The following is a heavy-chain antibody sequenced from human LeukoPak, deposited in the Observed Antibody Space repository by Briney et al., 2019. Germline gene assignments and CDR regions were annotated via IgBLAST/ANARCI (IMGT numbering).Heavy chain of an antibody. D-gene: IGHD3-22*01. CDR2: IYYSGST. Sequence: PSETLSLTCTVSGGSISSGDYYWSWIRQPPGKGLEWIGYIYYSGSTYYDPSLKSRVTISVDTSKNQFSLKLSSMTAADTAVYYCARALRRYDSSGYYYVPWYFDLWGRGTLVTVSS. V-gene: IGHV4-30-4*01. CDR1: GGSISSGDYY. J-gene: IGHJ2*01. CDR3: ARALRRYDSSGYYYVPWYFDL.